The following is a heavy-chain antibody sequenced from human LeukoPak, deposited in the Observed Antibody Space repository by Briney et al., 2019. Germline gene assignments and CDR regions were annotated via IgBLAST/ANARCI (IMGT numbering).Heavy chain of an antibody. CDR3: ARDLLIAARRPASQNFDY. J-gene: IGHJ4*02. V-gene: IGHV4-61*02. D-gene: IGHD6-6*01. Sequence: PSETLSLTCTVSGGSISSGSYYWSWIRQPAGKGLEWIGRIYTSGSTNYNPSLKSRVTISVDTSKNQFSLQLNSVTPEDTAVYYCARDLLIAARRPASQNFDYWGQGTLVTVSS. CDR2: IYTSGST. CDR1: GGSISSGSYY.